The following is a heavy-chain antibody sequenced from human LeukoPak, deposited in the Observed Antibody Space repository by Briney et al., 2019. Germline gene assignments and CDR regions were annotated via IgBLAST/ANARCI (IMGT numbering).Heavy chain of an antibody. D-gene: IGHD3-22*01. J-gene: IGHJ4*02. CDR2: ISWNSGSI. V-gene: IGHV3-9*01. CDR3: ARDTYSYDSSGYYYYFVY. CDR1: GFTFDDYA. Sequence: PAGGSLRLSCAASGFTFDDYAMHWVRQAPGKGLEWVSGISWNSGSIGYVDSVKGRFTISRDNAKNSLILQMNSLRADDTAVYYCARDTYSYDSSGYYYYFVYWGQGTLVTVPS.